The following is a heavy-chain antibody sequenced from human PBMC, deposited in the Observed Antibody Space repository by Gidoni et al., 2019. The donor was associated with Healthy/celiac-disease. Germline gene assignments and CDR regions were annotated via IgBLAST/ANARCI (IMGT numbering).Heavy chain of an antibody. V-gene: IGHV4-34*01. CDR1: GGSFSGYS. J-gene: IGHJ6*02. Sequence: QVQLQQWGAGLLKPSETLSLTCAVYGGSFSGYSWSCIRQPPGKGLEWIGEINHSGSTNYNPSLKSRVTISVDTSTNQFSLKLSSVTAADTAVYYCARVRAAAGPIYYYYYGMDVWGQGTTVTVSS. CDR3: ARVRAAAGPIYYYYYGMDV. D-gene: IGHD6-13*01. CDR2: INHSGST.